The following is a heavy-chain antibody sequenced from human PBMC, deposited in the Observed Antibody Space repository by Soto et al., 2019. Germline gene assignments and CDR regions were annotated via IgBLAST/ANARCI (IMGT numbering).Heavy chain of an antibody. Sequence: SGPTLVKATQTLTLTCTVSGFSISTRGVGEGWIRQPPGKALEWLALIYWDDDKRYSPSLKSRLTNNKDTPENQVVPTMTNMNPVDTATYYCVHRYQGYHQKHFDYSGQRSLVTVSS. CDR3: VHRYQGYHQKHFDY. CDR1: GFSISTRGVG. D-gene: IGHD5-12*01. J-gene: IGHJ4*02. CDR2: IYWDDDK. V-gene: IGHV2-5*02.